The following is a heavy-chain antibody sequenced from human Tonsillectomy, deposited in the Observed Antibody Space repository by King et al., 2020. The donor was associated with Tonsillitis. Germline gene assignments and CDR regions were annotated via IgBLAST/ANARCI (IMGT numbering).Heavy chain of an antibody. Sequence: QLQLQESGPGLVKPSETLSLTCAVSGGSISSSSYCWVWIRQSPGQGLEWIGCIYYTGSTFYNPSLKSRVTISVDTSKNQFSLNLNSVTAADTAVYYCARDHISLGVQIDYWGQGTLVTVSS. CDR1: GGSISSSSYC. CDR2: IYYTGST. CDR3: ARDHISLGVQIDY. D-gene: IGHD1-1*01. J-gene: IGHJ4*02. V-gene: IGHV4-39*07.